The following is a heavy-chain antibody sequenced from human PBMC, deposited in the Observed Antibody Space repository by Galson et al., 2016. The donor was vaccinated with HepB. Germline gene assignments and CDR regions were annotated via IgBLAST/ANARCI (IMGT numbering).Heavy chain of an antibody. CDR3: ARGLGYDDGMDV. CDR2: IIPTVDTA. J-gene: IGHJ6*02. CDR1: GGSFSSHA. D-gene: IGHD5-12*01. Sequence: SVKVSCKAFGGSFSSHAISWVRQAPGQGLEWMGGIIPTVDTAKYAQKFQGRVTITAGESTTTIYMDVSSLRYEDTAVYYCARGLGYDDGMDVWGQGTAVTVSS. V-gene: IGHV1-69*13.